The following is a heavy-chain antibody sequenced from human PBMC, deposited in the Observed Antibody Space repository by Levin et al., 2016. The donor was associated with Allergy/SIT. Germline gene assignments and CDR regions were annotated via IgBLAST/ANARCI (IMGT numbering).Heavy chain of an antibody. Sequence: GESLKISCSASGFTFSSYAMHWVRQAPGKGLEYVSAISSNGGSTYYADSVKGRFTISRDNSKNTLYLQMSSLRAEDTAVYYCVKGGVDCSGGSCYVKPFDYWGQGTLVTVSS. J-gene: IGHJ4*02. D-gene: IGHD2-15*01. CDR3: VKGGVDCSGGSCYVKPFDY. CDR2: ISSNGGST. V-gene: IGHV3-64D*09. CDR1: GFTFSSYA.